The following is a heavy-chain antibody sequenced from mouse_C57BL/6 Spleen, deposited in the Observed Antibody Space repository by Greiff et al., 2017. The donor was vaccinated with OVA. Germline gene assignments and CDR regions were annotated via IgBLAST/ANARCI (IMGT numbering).Heavy chain of an antibody. J-gene: IGHJ2*01. CDR3: ARLDYGSSYDY. V-gene: IGHV1-69*01. D-gene: IGHD1-1*01. Sequence: QVQLKQPGAELVMPGASVKLSCKASGYTFTSYWMHWVKQRPGQGLEWIGEIDPSDSYTNYNQKFKGKSTLTVDKSSSTAYMQLSSLTSEDSAVYYCARLDYGSSYDYWGQGTTLTVSS. CDR1: GYTFTSYW. CDR2: IDPSDSYT.